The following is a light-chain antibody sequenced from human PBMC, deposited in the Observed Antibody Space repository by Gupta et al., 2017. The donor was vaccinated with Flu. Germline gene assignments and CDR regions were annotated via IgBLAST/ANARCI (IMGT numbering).Light chain of an antibody. Sequence: QSALTQPASVSGPPGQSITISCTGTSSDVGRYNYVSWYQQHPGKAPKLMIYDVSNRPSGVANRFSGSNSGNTVSLTISGLQAEDEADYYCSSYTSSSTWVFGGGTKLTVL. CDR2: DVS. J-gene: IGLJ3*02. CDR1: SSDVGRYNY. V-gene: IGLV2-14*01. CDR3: SSYTSSSTWV.